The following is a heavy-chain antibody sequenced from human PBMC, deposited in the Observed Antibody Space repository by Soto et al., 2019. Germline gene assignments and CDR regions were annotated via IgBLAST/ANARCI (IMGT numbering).Heavy chain of an antibody. CDR3: LIVAVPAAMGFYGMDV. D-gene: IGHD2-2*01. CDR2: ISAYNGNT. Sequence: XSVKVACKASGYPFTSYGIIWVRQAPGQGLEWMGWISAYNGNTNYAQKLQGRVTMTTDTSTSTAYMELRSLRSDDTAVYYCLIVAVPAAMGFYGMDVCGQRTTVTVSS. CDR1: GYPFTSYG. V-gene: IGHV1-18*01. J-gene: IGHJ6*02.